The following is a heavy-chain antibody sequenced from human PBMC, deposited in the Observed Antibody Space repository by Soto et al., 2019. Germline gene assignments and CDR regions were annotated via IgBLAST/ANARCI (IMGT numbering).Heavy chain of an antibody. CDR1: GYSFNTYW. J-gene: IGHJ4*02. D-gene: IGHD3-10*01. Sequence: PGGSLKISCKGSGYSFNTYWIGWVRQTPGKGLEWMGIVYPGDSDTRYSPSFQGQVTISADKSISTAYLQWSSLKASDTAMYYCGRPLYGSGSYYDYWGQGTLVTVSS. CDR3: GRPLYGSGSYYDY. CDR2: VYPGDSDT. V-gene: IGHV5-51*01.